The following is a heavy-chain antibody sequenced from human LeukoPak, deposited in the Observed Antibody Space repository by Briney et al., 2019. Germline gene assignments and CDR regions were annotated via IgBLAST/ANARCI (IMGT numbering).Heavy chain of an antibody. J-gene: IGHJ6*03. CDR1: GFTFSNAW. Sequence: GSLRLSCAASGFTFSNAWMSWIRQPPGKGLEWIGEINHSGSTNYNPSLKSRVTISVDTSKNQFSLKLSSVTAADTAVYYCASLGSLVNYYYYMDVWGKGTTVTVSS. V-gene: IGHV4-34*01. D-gene: IGHD2-21*01. CDR3: ASLGSLVNYYYYMDV. CDR2: INHSGST.